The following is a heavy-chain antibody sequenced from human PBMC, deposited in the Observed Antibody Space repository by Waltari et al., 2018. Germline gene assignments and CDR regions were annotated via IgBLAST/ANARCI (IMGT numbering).Heavy chain of an antibody. D-gene: IGHD5-12*01. CDR1: GFTFSSYW. CDR3: ARGGRRDIVARMVYFDL. CDR2: IKQDGSEK. Sequence: EVQLVESGGGLVQPGGSLRLSCAASGFTFSSYWMSWVRQAPGKGLEWVANIKQDGSEKYYVDSVKGRFTISRDNAKNSLYLQMNSLRAEDTAVYYCARGGRRDIVARMVYFDLWGRGTLVTVSS. J-gene: IGHJ2*01. V-gene: IGHV3-7*01.